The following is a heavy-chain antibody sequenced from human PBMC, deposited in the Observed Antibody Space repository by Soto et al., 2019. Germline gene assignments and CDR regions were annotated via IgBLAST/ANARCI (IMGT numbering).Heavy chain of an antibody. CDR3: AHRVLRTVFGLVTTTAIYFDF. V-gene: IGHV2-5*02. Sequence: QITLNESGPTLVKPTQTLTPTCTFSGFSLTTSGVGVGWIRQSPGKAPEWLALIYGDDDKRYSPSLKSRLTITKDTSKNQVVLTMANLDPADTATYYCAHRVLRTVFGLVTTTAIYFDFWGQGTPVAVSS. CDR1: GFSLTTSGVG. J-gene: IGHJ4*02. CDR2: IYGDDDK. D-gene: IGHD3-3*01.